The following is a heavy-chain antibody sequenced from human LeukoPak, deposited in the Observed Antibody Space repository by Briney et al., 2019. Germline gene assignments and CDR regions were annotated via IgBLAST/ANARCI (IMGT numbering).Heavy chain of an antibody. CDR3: ARGNSDYGDYERSYFDY. D-gene: IGHD4-17*01. Sequence: GGSLRLSCAASGFTFSSYWMSWVRQAPGKGLEWVANIKQDGSEKYYVDSVKGRFTISRDNAKNSLYLQMNSLRAEDTAVYYCARGNSDYGDYERSYFDYWGQGTLVTASS. V-gene: IGHV3-7*04. CDR2: IKQDGSEK. J-gene: IGHJ4*02. CDR1: GFTFSSYW.